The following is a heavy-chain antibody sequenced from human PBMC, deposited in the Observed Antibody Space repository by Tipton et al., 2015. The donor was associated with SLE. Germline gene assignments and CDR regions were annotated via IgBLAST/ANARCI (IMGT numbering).Heavy chain of an antibody. V-gene: IGHV4-39*07. CDR3: ARVPVAGTGYDY. Sequence: ISSSDHYWGWIRQPPGKGLEWIGSISYRGGTSYNPSLNSRVTISVDTSKNQFSLKLSSVTAADTAVYYCARVPVAGTGYDYWGQGTLVTVSS. CDR2: ISYRGGT. D-gene: IGHD6-19*01. CDR1: ISSSDHY. J-gene: IGHJ4*02.